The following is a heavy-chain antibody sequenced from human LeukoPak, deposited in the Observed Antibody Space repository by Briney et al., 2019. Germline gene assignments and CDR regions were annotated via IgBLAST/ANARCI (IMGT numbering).Heavy chain of an antibody. V-gene: IGHV4-30-2*01. CDR3: ARGSNTAVRY. CDR1: GGSISSGGYS. J-gene: IGHJ4*02. D-gene: IGHD5-18*01. Sequence: SQTLSLTCAVSGGSISSGGYSWSWIRQPPGKGLEWIGYIYHSGSTYYNPSLKSRVTISVDRSKNQLSLKLSSVTAADTAVYYCARGSNTAVRYWGQGTLVTDSS. CDR2: IYHSGST.